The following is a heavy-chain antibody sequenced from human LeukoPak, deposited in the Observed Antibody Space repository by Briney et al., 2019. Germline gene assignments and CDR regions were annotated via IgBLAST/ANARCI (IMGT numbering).Heavy chain of an antibody. CDR2: ISSSSSYI. D-gene: IGHD1-26*01. J-gene: IGHJ3*02. Sequence: GGSLRLSCAASGFTFSSYSMNWVRQAPGKGLEWVSSISSSSSYIYYADSVKGRFTISRDNAKNSLYLQMNSLRAEDTAVYYRASGSGTYAHAFDIWGQGTMVTVSS. V-gene: IGHV3-21*01. CDR3: ASGSGTYAHAFDI. CDR1: GFTFSSYS.